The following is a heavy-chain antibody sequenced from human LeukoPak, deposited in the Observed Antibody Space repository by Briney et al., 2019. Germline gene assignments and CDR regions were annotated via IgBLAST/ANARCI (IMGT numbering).Heavy chain of an antibody. Sequence: SVKVSCKASGYTFTSYHMHWVRQAPGQGLEWMGIINPSGGSTSYAQKFQGRVTMTRDTSTSTVYMELSSLRSEDTAVYYCARDKREGWSSSSEWGQGTLVTVSS. CDR3: ARDKREGWSSSSE. D-gene: IGHD6-6*01. CDR1: GYTFTSYH. V-gene: IGHV1-46*01. CDR2: INPSGGST. J-gene: IGHJ4*02.